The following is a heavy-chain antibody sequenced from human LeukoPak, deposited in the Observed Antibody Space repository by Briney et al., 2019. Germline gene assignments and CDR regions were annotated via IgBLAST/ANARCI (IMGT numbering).Heavy chain of an antibody. CDR2: IYTSGTT. Sequence: TLSLTCTVSGVSISSGSNYWSCVRPPAGKWLEWIRSIYTSGTTNCNPSIDSRPSKSVDTTNNQFSLRLTSVPAADLSVTFCAIGGYYGVGCFFYCWGQG. CDR3: AIGGYYGVGCFFYC. V-gene: IGHV4-61*02. J-gene: IGHJ4*02. D-gene: IGHD2-21*02. CDR1: GVSISSGSNY.